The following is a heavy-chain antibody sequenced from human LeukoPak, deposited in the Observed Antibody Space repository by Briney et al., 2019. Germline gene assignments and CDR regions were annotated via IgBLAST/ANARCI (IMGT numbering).Heavy chain of an antibody. Sequence: GGSQRLSCAASGFTISSYWMSWVRQAPGKGLEWVANIKQDGSEKYYVDSVKGRFTISRDNAKNSLCLQMNSLRAEDTTVYYCARRLAFDYWGQGTLVTVSS. CDR3: ARRLAFDY. CDR1: GFTISSYW. CDR2: IKQDGSEK. V-gene: IGHV3-7*01. D-gene: IGHD3-3*02. J-gene: IGHJ4*02.